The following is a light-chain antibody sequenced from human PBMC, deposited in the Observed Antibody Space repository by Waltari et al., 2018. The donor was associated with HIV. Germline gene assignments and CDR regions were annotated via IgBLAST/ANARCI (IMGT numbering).Light chain of an antibody. J-gene: IGLJ1*01. V-gene: IGLV2-14*01. Sequence: QSALTQPASVSGSPGQSVTLSCTGSINDIGGYTYVALYQHFPGKPPIKLIIYEVTNRPAGISNRFSGSKSGNTASLTISGLHADDEAFYYCSSYTASSTYVFGPGTWVTVL. CDR2: EVT. CDR1: INDIGGYTY. CDR3: SSYTASSTYV.